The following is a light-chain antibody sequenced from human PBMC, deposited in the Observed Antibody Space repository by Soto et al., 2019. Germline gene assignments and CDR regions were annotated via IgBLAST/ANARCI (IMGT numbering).Light chain of an antibody. Sequence: EIVLTQSPVTLSLSPVERSTLSCRASQSVSSNYLAWYQQKPGQAPRLLIYDASNRATGIPARFSGSGSGTDFTLTISSLEPEDFAVYYCQQRSNWPPTFGGGTKV. CDR1: QSVSSNY. J-gene: IGKJ4*01. CDR3: QQRSNWPPT. CDR2: DAS. V-gene: IGKV3-11*01.